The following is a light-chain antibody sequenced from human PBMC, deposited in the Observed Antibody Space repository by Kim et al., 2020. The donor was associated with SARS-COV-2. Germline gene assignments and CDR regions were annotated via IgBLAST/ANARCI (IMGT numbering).Light chain of an antibody. CDR3: ALWDDSLNGPV. V-gene: IGLV1-47*01. J-gene: IGLJ3*02. CDR2: RNN. CDR1: NSNIGNNY. Sequence: ELTQPPSASGTPGQRVTISCSGSNSNIGNNYVYWYQHLPGTAPTLLIYRNNQRRSGVPDRFSGSKSGTSASLAISGLRSEDEADYYCALWDDSLNGPVFGGGTKLTVL.